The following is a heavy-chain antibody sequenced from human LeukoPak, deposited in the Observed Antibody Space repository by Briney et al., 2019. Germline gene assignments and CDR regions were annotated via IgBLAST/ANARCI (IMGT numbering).Heavy chain of an antibody. CDR1: GFTFSSYS. D-gene: IGHD3-10*01. V-gene: IGHV3-48*01. CDR2: ISSSSSTI. CDR3: AKVGDYYGSGSYYNVPLYYFDY. Sequence: GGSLRLSCAASGFTFSSYSMNWVRQAPGKGLEWVSYISSSSSTIYYADSVKGRFTISRDNSKNTLYLQMNSLRAEDTAVYYCAKVGDYYGSGSYYNVPLYYFDYWGQGTLVTVSS. J-gene: IGHJ4*02.